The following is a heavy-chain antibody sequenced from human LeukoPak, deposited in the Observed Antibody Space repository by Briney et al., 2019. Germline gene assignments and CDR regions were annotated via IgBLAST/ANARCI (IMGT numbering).Heavy chain of an antibody. CDR2: INHSGST. Sequence: SETLSLTCAVYGGSLSGYYWSWIRQPPGKGLEWIGEINHSGSTNYNPSLKSRVTISVDTSKNQFSLKLSSVTAADTAVYYCASGIAAAGTWFDPWGQGTLVTVSS. J-gene: IGHJ5*02. CDR3: ASGIAAAGTWFDP. D-gene: IGHD6-13*01. CDR1: GGSLSGYY. V-gene: IGHV4-34*01.